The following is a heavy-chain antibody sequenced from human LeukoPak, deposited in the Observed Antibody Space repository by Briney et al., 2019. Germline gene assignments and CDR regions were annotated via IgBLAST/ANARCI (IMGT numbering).Heavy chain of an antibody. CDR2: FDPEDGET. V-gene: IGHV1-24*01. CDR3: ATSRRGRYFDWLLVYFQH. Sequence: ASVKVSCKVSGYTLTELSMHWARQAPGKGLEWMGGFDPEDGETIYAQRFQGRVTMTEDTSTDTAYMELSSLRSEDTAVYYCATSRRGRYFDWLLVYFQHWGQGTLVTVSS. CDR1: GYTLTELS. J-gene: IGHJ1*01. D-gene: IGHD3-9*01.